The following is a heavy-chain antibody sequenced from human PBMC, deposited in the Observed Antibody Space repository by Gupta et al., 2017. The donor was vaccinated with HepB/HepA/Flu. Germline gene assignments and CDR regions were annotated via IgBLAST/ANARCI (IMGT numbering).Heavy chain of an antibody. Sequence: QVKMVASGGGVVQPGRSVRLSCAASGFTISTYGMHWVRQAPGKGLEWVAVMSYDDDGSNKYYSDSVKGRFTISRDKSKNTVYLQMNSLRAEDTAVYYCARDYNDMVFLGGTPWFDPWGQGTPVTVSS. CDR2: MSYDDDGSNK. V-gene: IGHV3-30*03. CDR1: GFTISTYG. CDR3: ARDYNDMVFLGGTPWFDP. D-gene: IGHD3-3*01. J-gene: IGHJ5*02.